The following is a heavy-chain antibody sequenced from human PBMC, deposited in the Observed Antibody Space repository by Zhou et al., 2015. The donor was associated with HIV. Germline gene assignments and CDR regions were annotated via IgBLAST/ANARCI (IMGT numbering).Heavy chain of an antibody. D-gene: IGHD5-24*01. CDR1: GYTFTDFY. CDR3: ARSPGYNNNWLDP. V-gene: IGHV1-8*01. Sequence: QVQLVQSGAEEKKPGASVKLSCKASGYTFTDFYLHWVRQVPGQGLEWMGWMNPSSGNTGYAQKFQGRLTMTRNTAISTAYMELSSLTFEDTAVYYCARSPGYNNNWLDPWGQGTLVSVSS. CDR2: MNPSSGNT. J-gene: IGHJ5*02.